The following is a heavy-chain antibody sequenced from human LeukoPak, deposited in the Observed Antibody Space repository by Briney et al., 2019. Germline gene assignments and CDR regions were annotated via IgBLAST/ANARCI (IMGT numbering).Heavy chain of an antibody. CDR3: ARQAFCSGSSCNPFDY. Sequence: PSETLSLTCTVSGGSISSGFGSWIRQPPGKGLEWIGYIYYSGSTNYNPSLKSRVTISIDTSKSQFSLKLSSVTAADTAVYYCARQAFCSGSSCNPFDYWGQGTLVTVSS. CDR2: IYYSGST. CDR1: GGSISSGF. J-gene: IGHJ4*02. D-gene: IGHD2-15*01. V-gene: IGHV4-59*08.